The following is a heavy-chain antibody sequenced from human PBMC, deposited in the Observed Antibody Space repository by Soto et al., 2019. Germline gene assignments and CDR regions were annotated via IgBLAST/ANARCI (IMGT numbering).Heavy chain of an antibody. J-gene: IGHJ6*02. CDR2: ISYDGINK. CDR3: ARDHISYGLYYFYAMAV. V-gene: IGHV3-30-3*01. D-gene: IGHD3-16*01. CDR1: GFSFSTYA. Sequence: QVQLVESGGGVVQPGRSLRLSCAASGFSFSTYAMHWVRQAPGKGLEWVAVISYDGINKYYADSVKDRFTISRDTSKNTLSLQMNSLRPEDSAVYYCARDHISYGLYYFYAMAVWGQGTTVTVSS.